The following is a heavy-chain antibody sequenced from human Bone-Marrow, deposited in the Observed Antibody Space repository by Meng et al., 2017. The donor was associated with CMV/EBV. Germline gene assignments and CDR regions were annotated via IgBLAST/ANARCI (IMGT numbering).Heavy chain of an antibody. D-gene: IGHD3-10*01. CDR3: ARGGGGYDY. Sequence: GESLKISCAASGFSFSSYEMNWVRQAPGRGLEWVSYISRSGSTIYYADSVKGRFTISRDNAKTSLYLQMNSLRAEDTAVYYCARGGGGYDYWGQGTLVTVSS. CDR2: ISRSGSTI. CDR1: GFSFSSYE. J-gene: IGHJ4*02. V-gene: IGHV3-48*03.